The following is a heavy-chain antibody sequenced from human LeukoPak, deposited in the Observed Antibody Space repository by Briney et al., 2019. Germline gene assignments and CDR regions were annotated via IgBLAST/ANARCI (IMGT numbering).Heavy chain of an antibody. Sequence: ASVKVSCKASGYTFTGHYIHWVRQTPGQGLEWMGRISPSSGGTNYAQKFQGRVTMTRDTSISTAYMELRRLGSDDTAVYYCAREGDNSGYQPFDYWGQGTLITVSS. V-gene: IGHV1-2*06. J-gene: IGHJ4*02. D-gene: IGHD3-22*01. CDR1: GYTFTGHY. CDR3: AREGDNSGYQPFDY. CDR2: ISPSSGGT.